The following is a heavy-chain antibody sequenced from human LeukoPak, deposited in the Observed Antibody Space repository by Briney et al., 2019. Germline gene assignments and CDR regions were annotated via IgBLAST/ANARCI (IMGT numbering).Heavy chain of an antibody. Sequence: GGSLRLSCVASGFTFNIYPMHWVRQAPGTGLEWVALISNDGSNKYYADSVKGRFTISRDTSKNTLYLQMNSLRAEDTAVYYCARGRGGAARPMDVWGKGTTVTVSS. CDR1: GFTFNIYP. V-gene: IGHV3-30*04. J-gene: IGHJ6*03. CDR2: ISNDGSNK. D-gene: IGHD6-6*01. CDR3: ARGRGGAARPMDV.